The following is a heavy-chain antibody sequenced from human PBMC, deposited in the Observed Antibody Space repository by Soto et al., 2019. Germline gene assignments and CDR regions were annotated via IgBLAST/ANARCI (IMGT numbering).Heavy chain of an antibody. Sequence: SETLSLTCTVSGGSMISYYWSWIRQPPGRGLEWIGFIYYAGSTKYNPSLNSRVTIYVDTSKNQFSLRLSSVTAADTAVYYCASQATGWYPDYWGQGTLVTVSS. CDR2: IYYAGST. J-gene: IGHJ4*02. D-gene: IGHD6-19*01. CDR1: GGSMISYY. CDR3: ASQATGWYPDY. V-gene: IGHV4-59*08.